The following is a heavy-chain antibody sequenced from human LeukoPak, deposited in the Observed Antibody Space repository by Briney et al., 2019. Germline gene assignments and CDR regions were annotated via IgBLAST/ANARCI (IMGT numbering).Heavy chain of an antibody. Sequence: PGGSLRLSCAASGFTFDNYAMHWVRQVPGKGLEWVSLISGDGDSTYYPDSVKGRFTISRDNSKNSLYPQMNSLRTEDTALYYCAKDIGADYYYDSSGYFIWGQGTMVTVSS. J-gene: IGHJ3*02. D-gene: IGHD3-22*01. CDR1: GFTFDNYA. CDR2: ISGDGDST. CDR3: AKDIGADYYYDSSGYFI. V-gene: IGHV3-43*02.